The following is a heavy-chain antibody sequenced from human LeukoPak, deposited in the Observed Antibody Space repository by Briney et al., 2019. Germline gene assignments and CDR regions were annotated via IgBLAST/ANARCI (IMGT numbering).Heavy chain of an antibody. V-gene: IGHV4-59*08. J-gene: IGHJ3*02. CDR2: IYYSGST. CDR3: AESINNVEMATPYDAFDI. CDR1: GGSISSYY. D-gene: IGHD5-24*01. Sequence: PSETLSLTCTVSGGSISSYYWSWIRQPPGKGLEWIGYIYYSGSTNYNPSLKSRVTISVDTSKNQFSLKLSSVTAADTAVYYCAESINNVEMATPYDAFDIWGQGTMVTVSS.